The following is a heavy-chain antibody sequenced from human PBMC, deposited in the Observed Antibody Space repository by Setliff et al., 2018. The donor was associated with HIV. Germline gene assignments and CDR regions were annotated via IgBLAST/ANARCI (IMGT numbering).Heavy chain of an antibody. J-gene: IGHJ6*02. D-gene: IGHD5-18*01. CDR3: AKTPSSGWYSYGFGYYYGMDV. Sequence: GGSLRLSCAASGFTFSSYGMHWVRQAPGKGLEWVAVIWYDGSNKYYADSVKGRFTISRDNSKNTLYLQMNSLRAEDTAVYYCAKTPSSGWYSYGFGYYYGMDVWGQGTTVTVSS. CDR2: IWYDGSNK. CDR1: GFTFSSYG. V-gene: IGHV3-33*06.